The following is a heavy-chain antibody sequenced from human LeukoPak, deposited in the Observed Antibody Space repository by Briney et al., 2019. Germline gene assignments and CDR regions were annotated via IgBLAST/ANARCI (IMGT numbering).Heavy chain of an antibody. CDR2: IKQDGSEK. CDR1: GFTFSSYW. D-gene: IGHD5-24*01. CDR3: ARAKVEMATTFDY. V-gene: IGHV3-7*01. J-gene: IGHJ4*02. Sequence: GGFLRLSCAASGFTFSSYWMSWVRQAPGKGLEWVANIKQDGSEKYYVDSVKGRFTISRDNAKNSLYLQMNSLRAEDTAVYYCARAKVEMATTFDYWGQGTLVTVSS.